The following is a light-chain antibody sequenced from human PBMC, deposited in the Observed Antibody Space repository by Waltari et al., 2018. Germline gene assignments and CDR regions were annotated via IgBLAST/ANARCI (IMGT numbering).Light chain of an antibody. CDR2: GNN. CDR3: QSYDSRLSVVV. CDR1: RSNIGAGFG. J-gene: IGLJ2*01. V-gene: IGLV1-40*01. Sequence: QSVLTQPPSLSGAPGQRVTMSCTGRRSNIGAGFGVHWYQHLPGTAPKLLIFGNNNRPSGVPDRFSASKSGASASLAITGLQSEDEAVYYCQSYDSRLSVVVFGGGTKLTVL.